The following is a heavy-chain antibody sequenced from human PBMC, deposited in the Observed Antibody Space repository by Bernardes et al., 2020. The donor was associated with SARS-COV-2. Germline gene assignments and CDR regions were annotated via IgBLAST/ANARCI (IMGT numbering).Heavy chain of an antibody. CDR3: ARTRDFWSGYYNY. Sequence: GGSLRLSCAASGFTFSSYAMHWVRQAPGKGLEWVAVISYDGSNKYYADSVKGRFTISRDNSKNTLYLQMNSLRAEDTAVYYCARTRDFWSGYYNYSGQGTLVTVSS. D-gene: IGHD3-3*01. J-gene: IGHJ4*02. CDR2: ISYDGSNK. V-gene: IGHV3-30-3*01. CDR1: GFTFSSYA.